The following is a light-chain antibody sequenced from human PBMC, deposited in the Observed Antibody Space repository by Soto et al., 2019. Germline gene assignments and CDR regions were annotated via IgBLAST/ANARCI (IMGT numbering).Light chain of an antibody. Sequence: EIVLPQSKCTLSLSPGERSTLSCISVQGVSSNYLAWYQQKSGQAPRLLLYGTSSRATGIPERFSGSGSGTDFTLTISRLEPEDSAVYYCQQYGSSPTWTFGQGTKVDIK. CDR3: QQYGSSPTWT. V-gene: IGKV3-20*01. J-gene: IGKJ1*01. CDR1: QGVSSNY. CDR2: GTS.